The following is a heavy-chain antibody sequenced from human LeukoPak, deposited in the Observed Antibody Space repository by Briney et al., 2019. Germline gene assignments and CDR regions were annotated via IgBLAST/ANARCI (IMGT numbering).Heavy chain of an antibody. CDR2: INHSGST. Sequence: SETPSLTCAVYGGSFSGYSWSWIRQPPGKGLEWIGTINHSGSTNYNPSLKSRVTISVDTSKNQFSLKLSSVTAADTAVYYCARLRGYSYGSQGYYFDYWGQGTLVTVSS. V-gene: IGHV4-34*01. CDR3: ARLRGYSYGSQGYYFDY. J-gene: IGHJ4*02. D-gene: IGHD5-18*01. CDR1: GGSFSGYS.